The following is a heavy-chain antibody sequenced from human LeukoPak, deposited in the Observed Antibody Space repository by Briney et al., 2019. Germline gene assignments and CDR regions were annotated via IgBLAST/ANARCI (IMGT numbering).Heavy chain of an antibody. Sequence: ASVKVSCKASDYIFTSYGISWVRQAPGQGLEWMGWISAYNGNTNYAQKFQGRVTMTTDTSTSTAYMELRSLRSDDTAVYYCAKASGGSSWYNWLDPWGQGTLVTVSS. CDR1: DYIFTSYG. D-gene: IGHD6-13*01. V-gene: IGHV1-18*01. J-gene: IGHJ5*02. CDR2: ISAYNGNT. CDR3: AKASGGSSWYNWLDP.